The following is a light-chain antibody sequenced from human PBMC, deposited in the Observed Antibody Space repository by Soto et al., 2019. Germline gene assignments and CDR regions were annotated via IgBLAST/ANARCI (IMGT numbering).Light chain of an antibody. Sequence: AIQLTQSPSSLSASVGDRVTITCRASQGINTFLAWYQQKAGKAPKLLIYDASSLESGVPSRFSGSGSGTEFTLTISSLQPDDFATYYCQQYNTYSTFGQGTRLEIK. V-gene: IGKV1-13*02. CDR3: QQYNTYST. CDR2: DAS. CDR1: QGINTF. J-gene: IGKJ5*01.